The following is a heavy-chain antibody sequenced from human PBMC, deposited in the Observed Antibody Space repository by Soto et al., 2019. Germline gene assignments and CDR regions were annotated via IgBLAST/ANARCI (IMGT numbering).Heavy chain of an antibody. Sequence: PSETLSLTCAVSGYSISSSNWWGWIRQPPGKGLEWIGYIYYSGTTYYNPYLKSRVTMSVDTSKNQFSLKLTSVTAVDTAVYYCARLEGTRGVPEYYFDYWGQGTLVTVSS. CDR1: GYSISSSNW. J-gene: IGHJ4*02. CDR3: ARLEGTRGVPEYYFDY. CDR2: IYYSGTT. V-gene: IGHV4-28*01. D-gene: IGHD3-10*01.